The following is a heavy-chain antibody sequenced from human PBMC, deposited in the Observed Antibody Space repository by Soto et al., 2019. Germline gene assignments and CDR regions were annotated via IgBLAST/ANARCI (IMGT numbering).Heavy chain of an antibody. D-gene: IGHD2-2*01. J-gene: IGHJ4*02. CDR2: IDWDDDK. CDR1: GFSLSTSGMC. CDR3: ARISRVSSRHRGYYFDY. V-gene: IGHV2-70*01. Sequence: SGPTLVNSTQTLTLTCTFSGFSLSTSGMCVSWIRQPPGKALEWLALIDWDDDKYYSTSLKTRLTISKDTSKNQVVLTMTNMDPVDTATYYCARISRVSSRHRGYYFDYWGQGTLVTVSS.